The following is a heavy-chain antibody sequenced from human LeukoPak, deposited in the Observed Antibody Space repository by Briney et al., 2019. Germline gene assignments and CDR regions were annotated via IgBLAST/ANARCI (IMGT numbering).Heavy chain of an antibody. J-gene: IGHJ4*02. CDR3: AKYSSSWYRGDYFDY. V-gene: IGHV3-7*03. CDR2: IKQDGSEK. Sequence: GGSLRLSCAASGFTFSTYWMSWVRQAPGKGLEWVANIKQDGSEKYYVDSVKGRFTISRDNAKNSLYLHMNSLRAEDTAVYYCAKYSSSWYRGDYFDYWGQGTLVTVSS. CDR1: GFTFSTYW. D-gene: IGHD6-13*01.